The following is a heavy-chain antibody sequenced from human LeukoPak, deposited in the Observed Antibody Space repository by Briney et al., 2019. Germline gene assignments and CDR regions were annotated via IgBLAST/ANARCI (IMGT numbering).Heavy chain of an antibody. CDR1: GYTFTGYY. Sequence: VASVRVSCRASGYTFTGYYMHWVRQAPGQGLEWMGWINPNSGGTNYAQKFQGRVTMTRDTSISTAYMELSRLRSDDTAVYYCARESGTDAFDIWGQGTMVTVSS. J-gene: IGHJ3*02. CDR2: INPNSGGT. CDR3: ARESGTDAFDI. D-gene: IGHD6-13*01. V-gene: IGHV1-2*02.